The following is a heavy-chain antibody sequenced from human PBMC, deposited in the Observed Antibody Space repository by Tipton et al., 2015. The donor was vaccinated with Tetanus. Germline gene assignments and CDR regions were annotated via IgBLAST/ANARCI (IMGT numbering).Heavy chain of an antibody. Sequence: TLSLTCAVSGGSFSGHYWSWIRQPPGEGLEWIGEINPSGGASYNPSLKSRVTISVDTSKNQFSLKLTSVTAADTAVYYCARPVKQWLVPVDSWGQGPLVTASS. J-gene: IGHJ4*02. CDR2: INPSGGA. CDR1: GGSFSGHY. CDR3: ARPVKQWLVPVDS. V-gene: IGHV4-34*01. D-gene: IGHD6-19*01.